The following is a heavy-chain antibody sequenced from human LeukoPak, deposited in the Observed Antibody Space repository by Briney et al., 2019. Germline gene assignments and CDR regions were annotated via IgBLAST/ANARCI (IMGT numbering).Heavy chain of an antibody. CDR3: ASGVGYGDYGPPGA. CDR1: GGSFSGYY. V-gene: IGHV4-34*01. J-gene: IGHJ5*02. CDR2: INHSGST. D-gene: IGHD4-17*01. Sequence: SETLSLTCAVYGGSFSGYYWSWIRQPPGKGLEWIGEINHSGSTNYNPSLKSRVTISVDRSKNQFSLKLSSVTAADTAVYYCASGVGYGDYGPPGAWGQGTLVTVSS.